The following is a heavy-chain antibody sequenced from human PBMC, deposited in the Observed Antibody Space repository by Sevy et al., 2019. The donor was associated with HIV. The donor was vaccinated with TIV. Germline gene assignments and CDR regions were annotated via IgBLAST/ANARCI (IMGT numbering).Heavy chain of an antibody. CDR3: ARVTSADDYGDYPVFDY. J-gene: IGHJ4*02. D-gene: IGHD4-17*01. V-gene: IGHV4-30-4*01. CDR2: IYYSGST. Sequence: SETLSLTCTVSGGSISSGDYYWSWIRQPPGKGLGWIGYIYYSGSTYYNPSLKSRVTISVDTSKNQFSLKLSSVTAADTAVYYCARVTSADDYGDYPVFDYWGQGTLATVSS. CDR1: GGSISSGDYY.